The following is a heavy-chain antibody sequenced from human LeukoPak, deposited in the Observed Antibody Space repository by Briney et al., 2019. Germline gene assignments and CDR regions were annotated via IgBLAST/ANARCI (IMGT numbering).Heavy chain of an antibody. V-gene: IGHV3-30*04. J-gene: IGHJ5*01. CDR2: ISYDGSNK. CDR3: VRVGVRAWFDS. CDR1: GFTFSSYA. Sequence: GGSLRLSCAASGFTFSSYAMHWVRQAPGKGLEWVAVISYDGSNKYYADSVKGRFTISRDNSKNTLYLQMNSLRAEDTAVYYCVRVGVRAWFDSWGQGTLVTVSS. D-gene: IGHD3-16*02.